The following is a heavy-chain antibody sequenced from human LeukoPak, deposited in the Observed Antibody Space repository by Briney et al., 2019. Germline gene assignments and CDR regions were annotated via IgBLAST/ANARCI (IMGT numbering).Heavy chain of an antibody. CDR2: IWSDGSNK. CDR3: ARDPVENSRSSDLYYFQY. V-gene: IGHV3-33*01. CDR1: GLRFSTYG. J-gene: IGHJ4*02. D-gene: IGHD6-6*01. Sequence: PGRSLRLSCAASGLRFSTYGMHWVRQAPGKGPEWVAVIWSDGSNKYYSDSLKGRFTISRDNSKNTLYLQMNSLRADDTAIYYCARDPVENSRSSDLYYFQYWGQGTLVTVSS.